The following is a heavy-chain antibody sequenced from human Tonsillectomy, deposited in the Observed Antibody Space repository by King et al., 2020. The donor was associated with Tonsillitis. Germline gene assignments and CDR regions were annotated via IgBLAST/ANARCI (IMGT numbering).Heavy chain of an antibody. CDR2: ISYDGSNK. CDR1: GFTFSSYG. V-gene: IGHV3-30*18. D-gene: IGHD6-19*01. Sequence: VQLVESGGGVVQPGRSLRLSCAASGFTFSSYGMHWVRQAPGKGLEWVAVISYDGSNKYYADSVKGRFTISRDNSKNTLYLQMNSLRAEDTAVYYCAKTCQPRRRSSCWYLDYWGQGTLVTVSS. CDR3: AKTCQPRRRSSCWYLDY. J-gene: IGHJ4*02.